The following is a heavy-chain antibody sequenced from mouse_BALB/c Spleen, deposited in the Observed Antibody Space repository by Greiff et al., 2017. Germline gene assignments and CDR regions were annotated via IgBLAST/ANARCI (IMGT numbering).Heavy chain of an antibody. CDR1: GFSLNSYG. J-gene: IGHJ2*01. CDR3: ARGTTPVGDYFDY. V-gene: IGHV2-9*02. D-gene: IGHD1-1*01. Sequence: VQLQQSGPGLVAPSQSLSITCTVSGFSLNSYGVHWVRQPPGKGLEWLGVIWAGGSTHYNSALMSRLSINKDNSKSQVFLKMNSLQTDDTAMYYCARGTTPVGDYFDYWGQGTTLTVSS. CDR2: IWAGGST.